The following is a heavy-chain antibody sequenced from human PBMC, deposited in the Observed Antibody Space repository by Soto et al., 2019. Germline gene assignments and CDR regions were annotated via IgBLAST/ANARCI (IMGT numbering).Heavy chain of an antibody. CDR3: ARTNTYYDILTGSQLGFDY. D-gene: IGHD3-9*01. J-gene: IGHJ4*02. CDR1: GFTFSSYS. Sequence: PGGSLRLSCAASGFTFSSYSMNWVRQAPGKGLEWVSYISSSSSTIYYADSVKGRFTISRDNAKNSLYLQMNSLRAEDTAVYYCARTNTYYDILTGSQLGFDYWGQGTQVTVSS. CDR2: ISSSSSTI. V-gene: IGHV3-48*01.